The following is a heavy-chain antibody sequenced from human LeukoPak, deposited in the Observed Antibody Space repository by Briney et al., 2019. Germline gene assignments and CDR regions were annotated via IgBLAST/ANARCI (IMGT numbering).Heavy chain of an antibody. CDR2: INHSGST. Sequence: PSATLSLTCVVYGGSFSGYYWSWIRQPPGKGLEWIGEINHSGSTNYNPSLKSRVTISVDTSKNQFSLRLNSVTAADTAVYYCAYSSGYQQHSGQGTLVTVSS. CDR1: GGSFSGYY. D-gene: IGHD3-22*01. J-gene: IGHJ1*01. CDR3: AYSSGYQQH. V-gene: IGHV4-34*01.